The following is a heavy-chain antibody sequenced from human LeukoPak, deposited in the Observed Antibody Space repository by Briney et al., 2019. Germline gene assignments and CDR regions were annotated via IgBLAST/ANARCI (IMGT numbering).Heavy chain of an antibody. CDR1: GFTVSSDY. J-gene: IGHJ5*02. CDR2: IYSGGST. V-gene: IGHV3-53*05. CDR3: VRNWFDP. Sequence: GGSLRLSCAASGFTVSSDYMSWVRQAPGKGLEWVSVIYSGGSTYYADSVKGRFTISRDKSKNTVYLQMNSLRFEDTAMYYCVRNWFDPWGQGTLVTVPS.